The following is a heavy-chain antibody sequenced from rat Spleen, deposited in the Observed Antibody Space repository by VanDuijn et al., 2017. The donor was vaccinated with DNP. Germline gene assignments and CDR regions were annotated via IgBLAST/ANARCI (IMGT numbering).Heavy chain of an antibody. CDR3: TRAGGLLRIVTSYFDY. Sequence: QVQLKESGPGLVQPSQTLSLTYTVSGFSLTSNSVTWVRQPPGKGLEWIAAMSTVGNPYYNSTLKSRLSITRDTSKGQVFLQMNRLQTEDTAIYFCTRAGGLLRIVTSYFDYWGRGVMVTVSS. CDR2: MSTVGNP. V-gene: IGHV2S12*01. J-gene: IGHJ2*01. D-gene: IGHD1-6*01. CDR1: GFSLTSNS.